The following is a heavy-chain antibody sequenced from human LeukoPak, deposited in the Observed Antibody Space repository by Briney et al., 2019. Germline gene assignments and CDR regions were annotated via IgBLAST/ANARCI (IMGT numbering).Heavy chain of an antibody. CDR2: INSNSGDT. D-gene: IGHD3-10*01. CDR3: ARSVREVIDSSWAPFDY. V-gene: IGHV1-2*02. CDR1: GYTFTGYY. J-gene: IGHJ4*02. Sequence: ASVTVSCKASGYTFTGYYIHWLRQAPGQGLEWMGWINSNSGDTNYAQKFQGRVTMTRDTSISTAYMELSSLRSDDTAVYYCARSVREVIDSSWAPFDYWGQGTLVTASS.